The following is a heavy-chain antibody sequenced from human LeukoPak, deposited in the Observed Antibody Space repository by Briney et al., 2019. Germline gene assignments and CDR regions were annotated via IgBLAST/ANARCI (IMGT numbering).Heavy chain of an antibody. D-gene: IGHD6-19*01. Sequence: GGSLRLSCAASGFTFSRNNMNWVRQAPGKGLEWISYISFSSDMIYYADSVKGRFTISRDNAKNSLYLQMNSLRAEDTAVYYCARDPSRASIAVAGSNWFDPWGQGTLVTVSS. CDR1: GFTFSRNN. CDR3: ARDPSRASIAVAGSNWFDP. V-gene: IGHV3-48*04. CDR2: ISFSSDMI. J-gene: IGHJ5*02.